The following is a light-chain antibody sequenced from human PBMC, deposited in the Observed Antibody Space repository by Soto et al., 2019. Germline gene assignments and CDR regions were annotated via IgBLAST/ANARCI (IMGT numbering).Light chain of an antibody. CDR3: QQSYSTSVYT. J-gene: IGKJ2*01. V-gene: IGKV1-39*01. CDR1: QSISSY. Sequence: DIQMTQSPSSLSASVGDRVTITCRASQSISSYLNWYQQKPGKAPKLLIYAASSLQSGVPSRFSGSGSGTDFTLTISSLQPEDFATYYCQQSYSTSVYTFGRGTKLEIK. CDR2: AAS.